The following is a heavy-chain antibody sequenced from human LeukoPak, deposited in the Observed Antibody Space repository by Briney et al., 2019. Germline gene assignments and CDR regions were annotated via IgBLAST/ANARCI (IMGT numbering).Heavy chain of an antibody. CDR1: GGSISSGDYY. J-gene: IGHJ3*02. D-gene: IGHD1-1*01. CDR3: AREGYDSSAFDI. Sequence: SETLSLTCTVSGGSISSGDYYWSWIRRPPGKGLEWIGDFYYSGSTYYNPSLKSRVTISVDTSKNQFSLKLSSVTAADTAVYYCAREGYDSSAFDIWGQGTMVTVSS. CDR2: FYYSGST. V-gene: IGHV4-30-4*01.